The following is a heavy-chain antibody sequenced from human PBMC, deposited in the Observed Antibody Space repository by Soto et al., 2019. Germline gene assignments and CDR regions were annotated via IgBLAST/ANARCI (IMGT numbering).Heavy chain of an antibody. CDR1: GGSISSGDYY. J-gene: IGHJ4*02. CDR3: ATRSPAFDF. V-gene: IGHV4-30-4*01. CDR2: IYYSGST. Sequence: SETLSLTCTVSGGSISSGDYYWSWIRQPPGKGLEWIGYIYYSGSTYYNPSLKSRVIISVDTSKNQFSLKLSSVTAADTAMYYCATRSPAFDFWGQGTLVTVSS.